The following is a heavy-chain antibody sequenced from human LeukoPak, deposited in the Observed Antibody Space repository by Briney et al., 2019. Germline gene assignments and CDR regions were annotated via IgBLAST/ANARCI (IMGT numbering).Heavy chain of an antibody. Sequence: ASEKVSCKASGYTFTSYGISWVRQAPGQGLEWMGWISAYNGNTNYAQKLQGRVTMTTDTSTSTAYMELRSLRSDDTAVYYCARLVVGATTGDYWGQGTLVTVSS. CDR2: ISAYNGNT. CDR3: ARLVVGATTGDY. CDR1: GYTFTSYG. J-gene: IGHJ4*02. V-gene: IGHV1-18*01. D-gene: IGHD1-26*01.